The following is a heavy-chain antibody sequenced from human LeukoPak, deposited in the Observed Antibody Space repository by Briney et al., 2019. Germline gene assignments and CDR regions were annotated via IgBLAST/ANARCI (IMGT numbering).Heavy chain of an antibody. J-gene: IGHJ5*02. CDR2: IYYSGST. V-gene: IGHV4-59*08. CDR3: ARVLGYCTNGVCYKNWFDP. Sequence: SETLSLTCNVSGGSINSYYWSWIRQPPGKGLDWIAYIYYSGSTNYNPSLKSRVTISVDTSKNQFSLKLSSVTAADTAVYYCARVLGYCTNGVCYKNWFDPWGQGTLVTVSS. CDR1: GGSINSYY. D-gene: IGHD2-8*01.